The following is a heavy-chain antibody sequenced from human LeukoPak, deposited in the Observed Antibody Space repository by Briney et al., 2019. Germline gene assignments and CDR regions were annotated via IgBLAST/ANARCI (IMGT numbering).Heavy chain of an antibody. CDR3: ARDLSISKPYSDTYNGNLLY. V-gene: IGHV1-2*02. D-gene: IGHD1-1*01. Sequence: GAAVKVSCKSSGYTFNGYYMHWVRQAPGQGLEWMGWINPNNGGTKYAQNFQGRVTMTRDTSISTAYMELDRLRSDDTAVYYCARDLSISKPYSDTYNGNLLYWGQGTLVTVSS. J-gene: IGHJ4*02. CDR1: GYTFNGYY. CDR2: INPNNGGT.